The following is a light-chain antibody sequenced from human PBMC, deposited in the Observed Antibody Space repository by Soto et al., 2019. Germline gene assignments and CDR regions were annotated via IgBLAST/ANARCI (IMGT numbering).Light chain of an antibody. Sequence: EIVLTQSPGIFSLSPGERASLSCGASPSISSSFLAWYQQKPGQAPRLLIYGASSRATGIPDRFSGTGSETDFTLTISRLEPEDFAVYYCQQYDNSPITFGQGTRLEIK. CDR2: GAS. CDR1: PSISSSF. J-gene: IGKJ5*01. CDR3: QQYDNSPIT. V-gene: IGKV3-20*01.